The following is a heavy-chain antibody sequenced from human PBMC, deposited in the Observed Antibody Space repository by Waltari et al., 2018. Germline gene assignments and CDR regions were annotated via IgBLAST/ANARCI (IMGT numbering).Heavy chain of an antibody. V-gene: IGHV3-7*04. CDR2: IKQVGSEK. Sequence: EVQLVESGGGLVQPGGSLRLSCAASGFTFSSYWMSWVRQAPGKGLEGVANIKQVGSEKYYLDAVNGRFTISRDNSKNSLYLQMNSLRAEDTAVYYCARDSAASYVMDVWGQGTTVIVSS. CDR3: ARDSAASYVMDV. J-gene: IGHJ6*02. D-gene: IGHD2-2*01. CDR1: GFTFSSYW.